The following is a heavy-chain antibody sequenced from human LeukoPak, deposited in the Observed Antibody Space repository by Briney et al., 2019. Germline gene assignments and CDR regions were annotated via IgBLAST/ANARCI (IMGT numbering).Heavy chain of an antibody. CDR1: GSSISSGGYY. Sequence: SETLSLTCTVSGSSISSGGYYWSWIRQHPGKGLEWIGYIYYSGSTYYNPSLKSRVTISVDTSKNQFSLKLSSVTAADTAVYYCARAGRITMVRGRHNWFDPWGQGTLVTVSS. D-gene: IGHD3-10*01. CDR3: ARAGRITMVRGRHNWFDP. J-gene: IGHJ5*02. CDR2: IYYSGST. V-gene: IGHV4-31*03.